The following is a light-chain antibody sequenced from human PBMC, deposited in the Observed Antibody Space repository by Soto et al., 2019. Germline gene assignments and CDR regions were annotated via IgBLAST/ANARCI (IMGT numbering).Light chain of an antibody. CDR3: QHSYSTPPP. J-gene: IGKJ4*01. CDR2: AAS. Sequence: DIQMTQSPSSLSASVGDRVTITCRASQSISSYLNWYQQKPGKAPKLLIYAASSLQSGVPSRFSGSGSGTDFTLTISSLLPEDFATYYSQHSYSTPPPLGGGTKADIK. CDR1: QSISSY. V-gene: IGKV1-39*01.